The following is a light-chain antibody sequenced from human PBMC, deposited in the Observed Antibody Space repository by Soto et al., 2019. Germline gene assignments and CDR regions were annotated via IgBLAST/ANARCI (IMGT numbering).Light chain of an antibody. V-gene: IGKV1-5*03. CDR1: QNINNF. Sequence: DIQLTQSPSTLSASVGDRVTITCRASQNINNFLAWYQQKPGKAPKLLIYTTSTLEHGVPSRFSGRGSGTDFTLTISSLQPDXLAXXXCQQYYSDWTFGQGTKVEI. CDR3: QQYYSDWT. CDR2: TTS. J-gene: IGKJ1*01.